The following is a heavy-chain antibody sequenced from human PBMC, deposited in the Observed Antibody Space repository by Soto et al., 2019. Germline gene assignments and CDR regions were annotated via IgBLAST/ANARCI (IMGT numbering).Heavy chain of an antibody. CDR2: IYYSGST. J-gene: IGHJ6*02. V-gene: IGHV4-31*03. D-gene: IGHD6-19*01. Sequence: SETLSLTCTVSGGSISSGAYYWSWIRQHPGRGLEWIGYIYYSGSTYYNPSLKSRVTISVDTSKNQFSLKLSSVTAADTAVYYCARDQETSGERAYYYYGMDVWGQGTTVTVSS. CDR3: ARDQETSGERAYYYYGMDV. CDR1: GGSISSGAYY.